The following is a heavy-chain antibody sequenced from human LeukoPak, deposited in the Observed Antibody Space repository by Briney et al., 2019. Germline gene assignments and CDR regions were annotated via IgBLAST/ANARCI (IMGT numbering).Heavy chain of an antibody. Sequence: PGGSLRLSCAASGFTFSSYAMSWVRQAPGKGLEWVSGITNGGGDTYYADSVKGRFTISRDNSKNTLDLQMNSLRAEDTAVYYCASRHCSGGGCYFAGADPFDYWGQGILVTVSS. J-gene: IGHJ4*02. CDR3: ASRHCSGGGCYFAGADPFDY. CDR1: GFTFSSYA. D-gene: IGHD2-15*01. CDR2: ITNGGGDT. V-gene: IGHV3-23*01.